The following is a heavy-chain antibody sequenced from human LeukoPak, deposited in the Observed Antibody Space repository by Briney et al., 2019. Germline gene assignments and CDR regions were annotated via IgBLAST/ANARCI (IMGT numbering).Heavy chain of an antibody. CDR1: VFTFSRYS. D-gene: IGHD4-17*01. Sequence: GGSLRLSCAASVFTFSRYSVNWVRQAPGKGLEWVSCVSDSSRHIYYADSVKGRFTISRDNAKSSASLQMNSLRVDDTAVYYCARAYTNGDYLDYWGQGTLVTVSS. V-gene: IGHV3-21*01. J-gene: IGHJ4*02. CDR3: ARAYTNGDYLDY. CDR2: VSDSSRHI.